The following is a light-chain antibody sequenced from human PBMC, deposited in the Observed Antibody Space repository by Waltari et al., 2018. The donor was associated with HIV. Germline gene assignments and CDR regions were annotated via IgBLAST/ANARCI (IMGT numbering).Light chain of an antibody. V-gene: IGKV2-28*01. CDR1: QSLLHSNGYNY. CDR2: LGS. Sequence: DIVMTQSPLSLPVTPGEPASISCRPSQSLLHSNGYNYLDWYLQRPGQSPQLLIYLGSNRASGVPGRFSGSGSGTDFTLKISRVEAEDVGVYYCMQALQTPLTFGGGTKVEIK. J-gene: IGKJ4*01. CDR3: MQALQTPLT.